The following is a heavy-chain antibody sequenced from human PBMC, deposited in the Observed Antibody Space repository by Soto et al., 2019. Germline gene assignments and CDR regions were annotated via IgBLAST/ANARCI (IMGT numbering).Heavy chain of an antibody. J-gene: IGHJ4*02. CDR1: GFTFSRYW. CDR2: IKQDGSEK. Sequence: EVQLVESGGGLVQPGGSLRLSCAASGFTFSRYWMSWVRQAPGKGLEWVANIKQDGSEKYYVDSVKGRFTISRDNAKNSLYLQMNSLRADDTAVYYCVLTDYDFWSGYRPPFDYWGQGTLVTVSS. D-gene: IGHD3-3*01. V-gene: IGHV3-7*05. CDR3: VLTDYDFWSGYRPPFDY.